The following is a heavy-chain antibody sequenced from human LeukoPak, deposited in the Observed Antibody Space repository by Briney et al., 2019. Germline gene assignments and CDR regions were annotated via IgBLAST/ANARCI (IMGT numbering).Heavy chain of an antibody. V-gene: IGHV4-61*01. Sequence: ETLSLTCSLSGGSVSSANYYWSWVRQPPGKGLEWIGYIYYSGSTTYNPSLKSRVTISVDTSKNQFSLKLTSVTAADTGVYYCVRHPRGGPYFDYWGQGTLVTVSS. CDR3: VRHPRGGPYFDY. CDR1: GGSVSSANYY. D-gene: IGHD3-16*01. CDR2: IYYSGST. J-gene: IGHJ4*02.